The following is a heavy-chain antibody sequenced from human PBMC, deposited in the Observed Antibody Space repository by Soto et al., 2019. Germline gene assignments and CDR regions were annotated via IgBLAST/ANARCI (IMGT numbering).Heavy chain of an antibody. V-gene: IGHV3-48*03. J-gene: IGHJ6*02. D-gene: IGHD6-13*01. CDR2: ISSSGSTI. CDR3: AREPAAGYGMDV. CDR1: GFTFSSYE. Sequence: GGSLRLSCAASGFTFSSYEMNWVRQAPGKGLEWVSYISSSGSTIYYADSVKGRFTISRDNAKNSLYLQMNSLRAEDTAVYYCAREPAAGYGMDVWGQGTTVTVSS.